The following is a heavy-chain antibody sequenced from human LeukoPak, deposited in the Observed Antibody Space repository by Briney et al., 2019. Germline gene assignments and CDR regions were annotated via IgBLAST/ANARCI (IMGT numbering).Heavy chain of an antibody. CDR3: ARGGESIAARQRSDAFDI. J-gene: IGHJ3*02. Sequence: ASVKVSCKASGGTFSSYAISWVRQAPGQGLEWMGWINPNSGGTNYAQKFQGRVTMTRDTSISTAYMELSRLRSDDTAVYYCARGGESIAARQRSDAFDIWGQGTMVTVSS. CDR2: INPNSGGT. CDR1: GGTFSSYA. D-gene: IGHD6-6*01. V-gene: IGHV1-2*02.